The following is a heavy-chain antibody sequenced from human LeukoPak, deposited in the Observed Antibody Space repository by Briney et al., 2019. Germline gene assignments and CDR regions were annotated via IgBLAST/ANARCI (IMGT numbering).Heavy chain of an antibody. J-gene: IGHJ4*02. Sequence: GESLKISCKGSGYSFTTYWIGWVRQMPGKGLEWMGTIYPADSDTRYSPSFQGQVTISADKSISTAYLQWSSLKASDTAVYYCASPRGNWYFDYWGQGTLVTVSS. D-gene: IGHD1-1*01. V-gene: IGHV5-51*01. CDR2: IYPADSDT. CDR3: ASPRGNWYFDY. CDR1: GYSFTTYW.